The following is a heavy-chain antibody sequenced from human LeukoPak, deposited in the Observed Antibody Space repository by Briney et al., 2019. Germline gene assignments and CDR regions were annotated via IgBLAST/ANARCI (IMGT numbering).Heavy chain of an antibody. CDR3: ARDMNTALFDY. V-gene: IGHV4-59*01. J-gene: IGHJ4*02. Sequence: SETLSLTCTVSGGSISPYYWSWIRRPPGKGLEWIGYIDYSGGTNYNPSLKSRVTTSVDTSKNQFSLKLSSVTAADTAVYYCARDMNTALFDYWGQGTLVTVSS. CDR2: IDYSGGT. D-gene: IGHD3-16*01. CDR1: GGSISPYY.